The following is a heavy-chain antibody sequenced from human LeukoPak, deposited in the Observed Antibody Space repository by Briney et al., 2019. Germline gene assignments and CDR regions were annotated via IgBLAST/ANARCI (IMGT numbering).Heavy chain of an antibody. CDR3: AKDGGGYCSNVFCSGSWFAS. V-gene: IGHV3-33*06. CDR1: GFAFSTYG. J-gene: IGHJ5*01. CDR2: IWYGGSDA. D-gene: IGHD2-2*03. Sequence: GGSLRLSCAASGFAFSTYGLHWVRQAPGKGLEWVAVIWYGGSDAYYADSVKGRFTVSRDNSKNTVYLQLNSLRAEDTAVYYCAKDGGGYCSNVFCSGSWFASWGQGTLVTVSS.